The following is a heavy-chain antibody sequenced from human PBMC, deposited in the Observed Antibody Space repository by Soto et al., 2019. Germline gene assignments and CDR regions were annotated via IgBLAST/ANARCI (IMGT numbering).Heavy chain of an antibody. CDR3: AGGVVVVAATPGLWFDP. CDR1: GGSFSGYY. J-gene: IGHJ5*02. CDR2: INHSGST. D-gene: IGHD2-15*01. V-gene: IGHV4-34*01. Sequence: QVQLQQWGAGLLKPSETLSLTCAVYGGSFSGYYWSWIRQPPGKGLEWIGEINHSGSTNYNPSLKRRVTISVDTSKNQFSLKLSSVTAADTAVYYCAGGVVVVAATPGLWFDPWGQGTLVTVSS.